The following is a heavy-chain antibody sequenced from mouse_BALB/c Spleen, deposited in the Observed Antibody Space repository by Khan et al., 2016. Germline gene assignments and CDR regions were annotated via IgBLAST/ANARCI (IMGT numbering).Heavy chain of an antibody. CDR1: GYTFSTYW. Sequence: QVRLQQSGAELMKPGASVKISCRATGYTFSTYWIEWIKQRPGHGLEWIGQILPGSGSTHYNENFKGKATFTAATSSNTAYMQLSSLTSEDSAVYYCAGNWAVDDWGQGTTLTVSS. CDR2: ILPGSGST. CDR3: AGNWAVDD. V-gene: IGHV1-9*01. J-gene: IGHJ2*01. D-gene: IGHD4-1*01.